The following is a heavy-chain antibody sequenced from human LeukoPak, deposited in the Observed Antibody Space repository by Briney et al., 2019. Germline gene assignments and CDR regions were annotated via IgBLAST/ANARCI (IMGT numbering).Heavy chain of an antibody. J-gene: IGHJ4*02. Sequence: PSETLSLTCTVSGVSISNSDYSWRWIRQPPGKGLECIGTIYYSGRTYYQPPLKRRLTISVDAPKNQFSLKLSSVRPADAALYYCARAFYPPDFGFGRAPYYFDNWGQGTLVTVSP. CDR1: GVSISNSDYS. D-gene: IGHD3-16*01. V-gene: IGHV4-39*07. CDR2: IYYSGRT. CDR3: ARAFYPPDFGFGRAPYYFDN.